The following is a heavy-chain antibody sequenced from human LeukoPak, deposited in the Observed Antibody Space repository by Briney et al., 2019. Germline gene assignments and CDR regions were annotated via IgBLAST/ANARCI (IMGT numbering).Heavy chain of an antibody. CDR3: IGGSYKQYYFDY. CDR2: IYHSGNT. D-gene: IGHD1-26*01. CDR1: GGSISSSNW. V-gene: IGHV4-4*02. Sequence: PSETLSLTCAVSGGSISSSNWWSWVRQPPGKGLEWIGEIYHSGNTNYNPSLKSRVTISVDKSKNQFSLKLSSVTAADTAVYYCIGGSYKQYYFDYWGQGTLVTVSS. J-gene: IGHJ4*02.